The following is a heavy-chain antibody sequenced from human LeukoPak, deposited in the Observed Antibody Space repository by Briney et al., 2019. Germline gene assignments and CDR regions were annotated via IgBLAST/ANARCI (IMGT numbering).Heavy chain of an antibody. CDR1: GFRFTAYS. V-gene: IGHV3-48*01. CDR2: IGPGGDI. CDR3: ARRFDS. J-gene: IGHJ4*02. Sequence: GGSLRLSCAASGFRFTAYSMNWVRQAPGRGLEWISYIGPGGDIYYADSVTGRFTVSRDTAKISLYLQMNGLRLEDTAVYYCARRFDSWGQGTLVTVSS.